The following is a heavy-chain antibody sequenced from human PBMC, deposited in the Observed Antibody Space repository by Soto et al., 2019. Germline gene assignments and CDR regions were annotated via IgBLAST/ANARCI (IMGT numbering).Heavy chain of an antibody. CDR1: CDSSSTSTYS. D-gene: IGHD2-2*01. J-gene: IGHJ6*02. CDR3: ARQDIVVVPDALYYYGMDV. CDR2: IYRSGVT. V-gene: IGHV4-30-2*01. Sequence: SETLSLTCSFSCDSSSTSTYSWSWIRQPPGKALEWGGVIYRSGVTPYNPSLKSRVSISLNPSNNQCQLKLRFVTAADTAVYYCARQDIVVVPDALYYYGMDVWGQGTTVTVSS.